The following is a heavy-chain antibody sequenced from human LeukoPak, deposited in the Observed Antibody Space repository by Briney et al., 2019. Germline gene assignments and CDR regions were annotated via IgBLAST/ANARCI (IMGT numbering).Heavy chain of an antibody. CDR1: GFSFSGSA. CDR3: SSTHEMFDS. V-gene: IGHV3-73*01. Sequence: GGSLRLSCAASGFSFSGSAMHWVRQASGKGLEWVGRIRSKPNRYATAYAASVKGRFTISRDDSKNTAYLQMNSLKTEDTAVYYRSSTHEMFDSWGQGTQVTVSS. J-gene: IGHJ4*02. CDR2: IRSKPNRYAT.